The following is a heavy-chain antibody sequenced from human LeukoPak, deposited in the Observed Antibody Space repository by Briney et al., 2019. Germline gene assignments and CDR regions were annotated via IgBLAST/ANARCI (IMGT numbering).Heavy chain of an antibody. CDR3: ARGNLLGFWELLRFDP. CDR1: GFTFSSYS. V-gene: IGHV3-21*01. Sequence: SGGSLRLSCAASGFTFSSYSMNWVRQAPGKGLEWVSSISSSSGYIYYADSVKGRFTISRDNAKKSLYLQMNSLRAQETAVYYCARGNLLGFWELLRFDPWGQGTLVTVSS. J-gene: IGHJ5*02. CDR2: ISSSSGYI. D-gene: IGHD3-10*01.